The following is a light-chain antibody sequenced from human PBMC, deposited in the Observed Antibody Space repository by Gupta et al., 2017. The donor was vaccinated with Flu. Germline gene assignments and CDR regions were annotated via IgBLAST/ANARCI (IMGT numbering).Light chain of an antibody. CDR3: QVGDGIVHVI. Sequence: SFEVPQPLSLSVALGQTARIICGGDNLGSYNVQWYQQTPGQAPVLGIYKDNNRPAGIPERFSGSNSGNTATLTITRAQAGDEDDYYCQVGDGIVHVIFGRGTKLTVL. CDR1: NLGSYN. J-gene: IGLJ2*01. V-gene: IGLV3-9*01. CDR2: KDN.